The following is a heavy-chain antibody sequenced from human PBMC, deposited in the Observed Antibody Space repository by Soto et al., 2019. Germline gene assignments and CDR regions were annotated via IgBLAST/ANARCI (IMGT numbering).Heavy chain of an antibody. CDR1: GYTFTSNG. CDR2: ISTYNGNT. J-gene: IGHJ4*02. CDR3: ARDGYGDYGY. D-gene: IGHD4-17*01. V-gene: IGHV1-18*01. Sequence: QVQLVQSGAEVKKPGTSVKVSCKASGYTFTSNGISWVRQAPGQGLEWMGWISTYNGNTNYAQKLQGRVTMTRDTSTSIAYMELKDLGSDDTADYYCARDGYGDYGYWGQGSLVTVSS.